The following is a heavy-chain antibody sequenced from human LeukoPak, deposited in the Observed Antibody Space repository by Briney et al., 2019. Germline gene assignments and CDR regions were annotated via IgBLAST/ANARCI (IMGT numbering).Heavy chain of an antibody. D-gene: IGHD6-19*01. J-gene: IGHJ4*01. V-gene: IGHV3-48*03. Sequence: PGGSLRLSCAASGFTFSSYEVNWVRQAPGKGLEWVSYISSSGSTIYYADSVKGRFTISRDNAKNSLYLQMNSLRAEDTAVYYCATYSSGWYEAFDYWGQGTLVTVSS. CDR2: ISSSGSTI. CDR1: GFTFSSYE. CDR3: ATYSSGWYEAFDY.